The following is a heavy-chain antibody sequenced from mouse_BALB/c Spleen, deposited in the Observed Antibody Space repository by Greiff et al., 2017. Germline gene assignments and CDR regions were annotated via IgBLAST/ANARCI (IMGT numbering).Heavy chain of an antibody. J-gene: IGHJ4*01. Sequence: QVQLQQSGPDLVAPSQSLSITCTVSGFSLTSYGVHWVRQPPGKGLEWLVVIWSDGSTTYNSALKSRLSISKDNSKSQVFLKMNSLQTDDTAMYYCARHLDSSGYVSFWYAMDYWGQGTSVTVSS. CDR1: GFSLTSYG. D-gene: IGHD3-2*01. CDR2: IWSDGST. CDR3: ARHLDSSGYVSFWYAMDY. V-gene: IGHV2-6-2*01.